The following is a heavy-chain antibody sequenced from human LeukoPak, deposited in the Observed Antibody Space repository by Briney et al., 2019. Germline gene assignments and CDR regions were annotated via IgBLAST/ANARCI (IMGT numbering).Heavy chain of an antibody. J-gene: IGHJ4*02. D-gene: IGHD4-17*01. CDR1: GYTFTGYY. Sequence: ASVKVSCKASGYTFTGYYMHWVRQAPGQGLEWMGWINPNSGGTNYAQKFQGRVTMTRDTSISTAYMGLSRLRSDDTAVYYCARERTVTQRPLDYWGQGTLVTVSS. V-gene: IGHV1-2*02. CDR3: ARERTVTQRPLDY. CDR2: INPNSGGT.